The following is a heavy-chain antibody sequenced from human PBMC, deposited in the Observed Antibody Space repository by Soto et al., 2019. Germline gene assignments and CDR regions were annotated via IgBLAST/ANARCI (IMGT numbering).Heavy chain of an antibody. J-gene: IGHJ6*02. D-gene: IGHD6-19*01. CDR3: AKDSVSYGMDV. Sequence: QVQLVESGGGVVQPGRSLRLSCAASGFTFSSYGMHWVRQAPGKGLEWVAVISYDGSNKYYADSVKGRFTISRDNSKNTLYLQMNSLRAEDTAVYYCAKDSVSYGMDVWGQGTTVTVSS. V-gene: IGHV3-30*18. CDR2: ISYDGSNK. CDR1: GFTFSSYG.